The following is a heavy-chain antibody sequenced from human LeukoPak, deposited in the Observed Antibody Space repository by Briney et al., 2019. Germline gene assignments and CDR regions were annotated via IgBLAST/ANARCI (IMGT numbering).Heavy chain of an antibody. V-gene: IGHV3-21*01. CDR3: ARGIVVIPAAN. D-gene: IGHD2-2*01. Sequence: GGSLRLSCTVSGFTFSTYWMNWVRQAPGKGLEWVSSISSSSYIYYADSVKGRFTISRDNAKNSLYLQMNSLRAEDTAVYYCARGIVVIPAANWGQGTLVTVSS. J-gene: IGHJ4*02. CDR2: ISSSSYI. CDR1: GFTFSTYW.